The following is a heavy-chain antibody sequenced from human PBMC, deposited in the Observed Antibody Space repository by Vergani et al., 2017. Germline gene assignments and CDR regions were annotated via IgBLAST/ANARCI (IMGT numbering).Heavy chain of an antibody. V-gene: IGHV3-11*04. CDR2: ISSDSRTI. CDR3: ARERGAMDR. CDR1: GFTLHDYY. D-gene: IGHD3-10*01. J-gene: IGHJ4*02. Sequence: QEQLVVSGGTLVKPGWSLRLSCVVSGFTLHDYYMSWIRQAPGKGLEWVAYISSDSRTIYYADSVKGRVTISRDNARNSVFLQMDSLRVNDTAVYFCARERGAMDRWGQGTLVTVSS.